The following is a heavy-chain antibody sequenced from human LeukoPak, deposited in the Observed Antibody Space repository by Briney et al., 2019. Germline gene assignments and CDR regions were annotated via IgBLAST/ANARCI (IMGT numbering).Heavy chain of an antibody. CDR3: AKGPYVGYCSSTSCRFDY. V-gene: IGHV3-64*04. CDR2: ISDSGGST. Sequence: GGSLRLSCSASGFPFSSYAMHWVRQAPGKGLEYVSAISDSGGSTYYADSVKGRFTISRDNSKNTLYLEMNSLRAEDTAVYYCAKGPYVGYCSSTSCRFDYWGQGTLVTVSS. CDR1: GFPFSSYA. J-gene: IGHJ4*02. D-gene: IGHD2-2*01.